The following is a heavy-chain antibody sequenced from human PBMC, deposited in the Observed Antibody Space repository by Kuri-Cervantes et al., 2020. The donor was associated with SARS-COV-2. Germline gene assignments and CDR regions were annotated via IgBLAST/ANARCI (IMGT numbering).Heavy chain of an antibody. CDR2: ISHDGKNK. CDR3: AKDRVGVQDF. J-gene: IGHJ4*02. Sequence: SCAASGFNFSRTDMHWVRQAPGKGLEWVAVISHDGKNKKCIASGKGRFTISRDNSQNTLHPHMKSLRSEDTAMYYCAKDRVGVQDFWGQGTLVTVSS. D-gene: IGHD3-3*01. CDR1: GFNFSRTD. V-gene: IGHV3-30*18.